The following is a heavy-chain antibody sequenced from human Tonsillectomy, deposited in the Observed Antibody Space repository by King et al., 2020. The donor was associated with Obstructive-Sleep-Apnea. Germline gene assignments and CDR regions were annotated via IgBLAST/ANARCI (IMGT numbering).Heavy chain of an antibody. CDR1: GFTFSDYY. D-gene: IGHD3-10*01. V-gene: IGHV3-11*01. CDR3: VRDRAPEYFQH. J-gene: IGHJ1*01. CDR2: ISSSGNTI. Sequence: VQLVESGGGLVKPGGSLRLSCAASGFTFSDYYMNWIRQAPGKGLEWVSYISSSGNTIYHADSVKGRFTISRDNAKNSLYLQMNSLRAEDAAVYYCVRDRAPEYFQHWGQGTLVTVSS.